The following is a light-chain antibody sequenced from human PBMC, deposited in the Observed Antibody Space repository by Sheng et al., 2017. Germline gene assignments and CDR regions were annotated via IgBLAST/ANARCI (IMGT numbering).Light chain of an antibody. CDR2: TAS. V-gene: IGKV3-20*01. CDR1: QSVTSNY. CDR3: QQTYSTPLT. Sequence: EIVLTQSPGTLSLSPGERATLSCRASQSVTSNYLAWYQQRPGQAPRLLIFTASRRAAGVPDRFSGSGSGTDFTLTISGLQPEDVATYYCQQTYSTPLTFGGGTKVEIK. J-gene: IGKJ4*01.